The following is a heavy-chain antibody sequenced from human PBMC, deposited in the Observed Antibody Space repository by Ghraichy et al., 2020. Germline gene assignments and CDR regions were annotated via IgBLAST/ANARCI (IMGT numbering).Heavy chain of an antibody. CDR1: GGTFSSYA. J-gene: IGHJ6*02. V-gene: IGHV1-69*06. Sequence: SVKVSCKASGGTFSSYAISWVRQAPGQGLEWMGGIIPIFGTANYAQKFQGRVTITADKSTSTAYMELSSLRSEDTAVYYCARDGYCSGGSCYPPLYYYYGVDVWGRGTTVAVSS. CDR2: IIPIFGTA. D-gene: IGHD2-15*01. CDR3: ARDGYCSGGSCYPPLYYYYGVDV.